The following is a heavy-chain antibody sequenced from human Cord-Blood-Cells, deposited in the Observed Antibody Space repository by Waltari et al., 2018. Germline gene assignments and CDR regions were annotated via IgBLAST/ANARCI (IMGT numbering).Heavy chain of an antibody. V-gene: IGHV1-69*09. CDR2: IIPIRGIA. CDR1: GGTFSSYA. J-gene: IGHJ4*02. CDR3: ARYEEGCSSTSCYFDY. D-gene: IGHD2-2*01. Sequence: QVQLVQSGAEVKKPGSSVKVSCKASGGTFSSYAISWVRQAPGQGLEWMGRIIPIRGIANDAQKFQGRVTITADKSTSTAYMELSSLRSEDTAVYYCARYEEGCSSTSCYFDYWGQGTLVTVSS.